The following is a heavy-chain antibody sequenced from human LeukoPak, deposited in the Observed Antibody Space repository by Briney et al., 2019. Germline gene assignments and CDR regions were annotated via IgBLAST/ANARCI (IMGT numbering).Heavy chain of an antibody. Sequence: SETLSLTCTVSGDSISSYYCTWIRQPAGKGLEWIGRIHTSGTTNYNPSLESRVTISVDTSKNQFSLKLSSVTAADTAVYYCARDAKDLWSGHFELWGQGTLVTVS. J-gene: IGHJ4*02. D-gene: IGHD3-3*01. V-gene: IGHV4-4*07. CDR1: GDSISSYY. CDR2: IHTSGTT. CDR3: ARDAKDLWSGHFEL.